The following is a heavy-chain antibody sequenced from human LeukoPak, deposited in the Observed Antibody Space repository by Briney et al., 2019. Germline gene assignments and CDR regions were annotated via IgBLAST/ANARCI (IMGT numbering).Heavy chain of an antibody. Sequence: ASVRVSCKASGYTFTSYDINWVRQATGQGLEWMGRIIPIFGTANYAQKFQGRVTITTDESTSAAYMELSSLRSEDTAVYYCARERYGYSYGPIDYWGQGTLVTVSS. V-gene: IGHV1-69*05. CDR1: GYTFTSYD. CDR2: IIPIFGTA. CDR3: ARERYGYSYGPIDY. J-gene: IGHJ4*02. D-gene: IGHD5-18*01.